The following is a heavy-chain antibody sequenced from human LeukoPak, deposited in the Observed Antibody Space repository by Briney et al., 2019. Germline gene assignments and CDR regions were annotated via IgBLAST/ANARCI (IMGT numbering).Heavy chain of an antibody. J-gene: IGHJ6*04. CDR2: ISASGDNT. Sequence: GGSLTLSCALSGLTFSSHVMTWVRHAPGKGREWVSCISASGDNTYYADSVKGRFTISRHHSENTLYLQMNSLRVGDTAVYYCARDFLRIVLWGKGTTVTISP. CDR3: ARDFLRIVL. V-gene: IGHV3-23*01. CDR1: GLTFSSHV. D-gene: IGHD1-14*01.